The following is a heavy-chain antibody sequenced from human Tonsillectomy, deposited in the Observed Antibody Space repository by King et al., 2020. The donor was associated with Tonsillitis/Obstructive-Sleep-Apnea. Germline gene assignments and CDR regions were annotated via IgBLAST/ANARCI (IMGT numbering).Heavy chain of an antibody. D-gene: IGHD3-3*01. Sequence: FTLKESGPTLVKPTQTLTLTCTFSGFSLSTSGVGVGWIRQPPGKALEWLALIYWDDDKRYSPSLKSRLTITKDTSKNQVVLTMTNMDPVDTATYYCEPIIGRSGYYAGAFDIWGQGAMFTVSS. V-gene: IGHV2-5*02. J-gene: IGHJ3*02. CDR2: IYWDDDK. CDR3: EPIIGRSGYYAGAFDI. CDR1: GFSLSTSGVG.